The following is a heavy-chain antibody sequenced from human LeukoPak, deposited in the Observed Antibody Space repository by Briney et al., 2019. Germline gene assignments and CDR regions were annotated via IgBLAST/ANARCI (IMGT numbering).Heavy chain of an antibody. J-gene: IGHJ4*02. D-gene: IGHD6-25*01. CDR2: MTPNNGNR. CDR3: AREGGQAAELDN. Sequence: ASVKVSCKASGYSFTSYDIHWVRQAPGQGLEWMGWMTPNNGNRGHAQKFQGRVTLTRDTSTGTAYMELSSLTSADTAIYFCAREGGQAAELDNWGQGTRSPSPQ. CDR1: GYSFTSYD. V-gene: IGHV1-8*01.